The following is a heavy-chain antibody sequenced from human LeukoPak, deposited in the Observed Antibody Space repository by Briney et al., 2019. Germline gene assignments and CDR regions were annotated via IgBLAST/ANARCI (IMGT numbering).Heavy chain of an antibody. CDR1: GYSISSGYY. V-gene: IGHV4-38-2*02. J-gene: IGHJ4*02. CDR3: ARDLVYYDSSGRSRGGFDY. D-gene: IGHD3-22*01. CDR2: IYHSGST. Sequence: PSETLSLTCTVSGYSISSGYYWGWIRQPPGKGLEWIGSIYHSGSTYYNPSLKSRVTISVDTSKNQFSLKLSSVTAADTAVYYCARDLVYYDSSGRSRGGFDYWGQGTLVTVSS.